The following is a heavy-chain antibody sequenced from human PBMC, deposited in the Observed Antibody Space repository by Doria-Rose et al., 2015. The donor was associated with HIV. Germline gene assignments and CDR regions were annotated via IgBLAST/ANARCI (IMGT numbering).Heavy chain of an antibody. Sequence: QESGPVLVKPTETLTLTCTVSGVSLSSPGMGVSWIRQPPGKALEWLANIISDDERSYKTSLKSRLTISRGTSKSQVVLTMTDMDPVGTATYYCARIKSSRWYHKYYFDFWGQGTLVIVSA. CDR1: GVSLSSPGMG. D-gene: IGHD6-13*01. J-gene: IGHJ4*02. CDR3: ARIKSSRWYHKYYFDF. CDR2: IISDDER. V-gene: IGHV2-26*01.